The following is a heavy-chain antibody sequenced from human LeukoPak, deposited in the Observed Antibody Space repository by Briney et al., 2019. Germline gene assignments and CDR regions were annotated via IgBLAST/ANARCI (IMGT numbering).Heavy chain of an antibody. CDR3: ARERQNKDFWSGGDY. V-gene: IGHV3-11*04. J-gene: IGHJ4*02. Sequence: GGALRLSCAASGFTFSDYYMSWIRQAPGKGLEWVSYISSSGSTIYYADSVKGRFTISRDNTKNSLYLQMNTLRPEDTAVYYCARERQNKDFWSGGDYWGQGTLVTVSS. CDR1: GFTFSDYY. D-gene: IGHD3-3*01. CDR2: ISSSGSTI.